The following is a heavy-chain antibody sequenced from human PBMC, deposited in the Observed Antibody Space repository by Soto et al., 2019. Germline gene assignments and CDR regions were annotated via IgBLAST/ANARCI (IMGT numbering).Heavy chain of an antibody. Sequence: QITLNESGPTQVNPRQTLTLTCTFSGFSLTTSGVGVGWIRQSPGKAPEWLALSYWDDDKRYSPSLKSRLTNTKDTSKNQVVLTMADLDPAYTATYYCAHRVLRSVLGFVTMTAIYFDFWGQGTPVAVSS. CDR2: SYWDDDK. CDR3: AHRVLRSVLGFVTMTAIYFDF. J-gene: IGHJ4*02. D-gene: IGHD3-3*01. CDR1: GFSLTTSGVG. V-gene: IGHV2-5*02.